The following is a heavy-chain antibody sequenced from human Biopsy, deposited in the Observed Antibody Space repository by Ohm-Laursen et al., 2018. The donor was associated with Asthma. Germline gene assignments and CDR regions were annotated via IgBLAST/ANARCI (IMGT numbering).Heavy chain of an antibody. J-gene: IGHJ3*01. V-gene: IGHV1-3*01. D-gene: IGHD3-9*01. Sequence: ASVKVSCKASGYNFISFAIHWVRQAPGQRLEWMGWVNPANGDTKYSQKFQGRVTITRDTSASTAYMELRSLRSEGTATYYFARTYYDFLTGQVKDVFGVWGQGTMVTVSS. CDR3: ARTYYDFLTGQVKDVFGV. CDR2: VNPANGDT. CDR1: GYNFISFA.